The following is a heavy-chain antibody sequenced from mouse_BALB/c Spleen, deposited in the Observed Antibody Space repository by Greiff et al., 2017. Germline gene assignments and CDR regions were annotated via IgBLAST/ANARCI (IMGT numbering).Heavy chain of an antibody. D-gene: IGHD2-1*01. CDR1: GFNIKDTY. V-gene: IGHV14-3*02. J-gene: IGHJ4*01. CDR3: ALYGNYYYAMDY. Sequence: DVQLQESGAELVKPGASVKLSCTASGFNIKDTYMHWVKQRPEQGLEWIGRIDPANGNTKYDPKFQGKATITADTSSNTAYLQLSSLTSEDTAVYYCALYGNYYYAMDYWGQGTSVTVSS. CDR2: IDPANGNT.